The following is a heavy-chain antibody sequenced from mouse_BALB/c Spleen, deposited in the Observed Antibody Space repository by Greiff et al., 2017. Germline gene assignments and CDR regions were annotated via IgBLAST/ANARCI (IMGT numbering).Heavy chain of an antibody. D-gene: IGHD2-3*01. CDR3: ARSSDGYYDY. CDR2: INPSDGRT. J-gene: IGHJ2*01. CDR1: GYTFTSYW. V-gene: IGHV1S81*02. Sequence: QVQLQQPGAELVKPGASVKLSCKASGYTFTSYWMHWVKQRPGQGLEWIGEINPSDGRTNYNEKFKSKATLTVDKSSSTAYMQLSSLTSEDSAVYYCARSSDGYYDYWGQGTTLTVSS.